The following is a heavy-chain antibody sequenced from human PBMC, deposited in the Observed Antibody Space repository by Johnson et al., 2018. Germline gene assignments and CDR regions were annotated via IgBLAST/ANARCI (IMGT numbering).Heavy chain of an antibody. J-gene: IGHJ6*03. Sequence: QVQLVESGPGLVKPSETLSLTCTVSGGSISSYYWSWIRQPPGKGLECIGYIHYSGSTNYNPSLTSRVTITVDTSKNPFPLKLSSVTAADTAVYYCARGSGSYPYYYYMDVWGKGTTVTVSS. CDR2: IHYSGST. CDR3: ARGSGSYPYYYYMDV. V-gene: IGHV4-59*01. CDR1: GGSISSYY. D-gene: IGHD1-26*01.